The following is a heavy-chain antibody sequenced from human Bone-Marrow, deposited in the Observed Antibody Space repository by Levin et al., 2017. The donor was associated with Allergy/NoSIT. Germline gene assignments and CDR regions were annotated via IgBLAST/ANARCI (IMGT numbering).Heavy chain of an antibody. J-gene: IGHJ4*02. Sequence: GESLKISCAASGFTVRSNYISWVRRAPGKGLEWVSIIYDDGSTYYADSVRGRFTISRDNSKNTVYLQMNSLSAEDTAVYYCAREVGLVSAATPGYFDYWGQGSLVTVSS. V-gene: IGHV3-66*01. CDR3: AREVGLVSAATPGYFDY. CDR1: GFTVRSNY. D-gene: IGHD2-2*01. CDR2: IYDDGST.